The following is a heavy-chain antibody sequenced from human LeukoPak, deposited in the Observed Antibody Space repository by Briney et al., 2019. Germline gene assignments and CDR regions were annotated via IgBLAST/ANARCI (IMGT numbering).Heavy chain of an antibody. J-gene: IGHJ4*02. Sequence: PGRSLRLSCAASGFTFSSYGMHWVRQAPGKGLEWVAVIWYDGSNKYYADSVKGRFTISRDNSKDTLYLQVNSLRAEDTAVYYCARGVQYYDILTGGFDYWGQGTLVTVSS. CDR2: IWYDGSNK. CDR1: GFTFSSYG. V-gene: IGHV3-33*01. CDR3: ARGVQYYDILTGGFDY. D-gene: IGHD3-9*01.